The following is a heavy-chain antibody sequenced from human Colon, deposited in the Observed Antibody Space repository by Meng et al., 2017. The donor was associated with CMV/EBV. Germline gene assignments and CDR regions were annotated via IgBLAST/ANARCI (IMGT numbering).Heavy chain of an antibody. D-gene: IGHD2-15*01. J-gene: IGHJ5*02. CDR3: ARYCSGGSCYNWFDP. CDR2: IYYSGTT. Sequence: QVQLQESGPGLVKPSQTLSLTCTVSGGSISSADYWWSWIRQPPGKGLEWIAYIYYSGTTYYNPSLQSRVTISVDTSKNQFSLKLSSMTAADTAVYYCARYCSGGSCYNWFDPWDQGTLGTVSS. V-gene: IGHV4-30-4*08. CDR1: GGSISSADYW.